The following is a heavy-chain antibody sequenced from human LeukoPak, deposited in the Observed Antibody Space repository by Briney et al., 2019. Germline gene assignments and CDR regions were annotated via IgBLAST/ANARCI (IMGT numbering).Heavy chain of an antibody. CDR1: GYTFTSYG. J-gene: IGHJ4*02. V-gene: IGHV1-18*01. CDR2: ISTYNGNT. CDR3: ARDPTTQTFDY. Sequence: ASVKVSCKSSGYTFTSYGISWVRQAPGQGLEWMGWISTYNGNTNYAQKLQGRVTMTTDTSTTTAYMELRSLTSDDTAVYYCARDPTTQTFDYWGQGTLVTVSS. D-gene: IGHD4-11*01.